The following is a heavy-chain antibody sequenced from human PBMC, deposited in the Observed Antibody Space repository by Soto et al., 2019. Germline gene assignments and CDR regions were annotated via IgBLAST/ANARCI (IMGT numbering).Heavy chain of an antibody. J-gene: IGHJ6*03. CDR1: GYTFTSCY. CDR3: ARAGNAYYHYYMDV. D-gene: IGHD1-1*01. CDR2: INPTDGSA. V-gene: IGHV1-46*03. Sequence: QVQLVQSGAEVKKPGASVKVSCKASGYTFTSCYMHWVRQAPGQGLEWVGIINPTDGSATYAQRFRGRVTMTRDTSTSTVYVELSSLTSDDMAVYFCARAGNAYYHYYMDVWGKWTTVTVSS.